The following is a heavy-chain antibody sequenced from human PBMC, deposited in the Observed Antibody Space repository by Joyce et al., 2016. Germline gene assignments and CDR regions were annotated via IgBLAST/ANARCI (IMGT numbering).Heavy chain of an antibody. V-gene: IGHV4-34*01. CDR2: INHRGGT. Sequence: QVQLQQLGAGLLKPSETLSLTCAVYSGSFRGFYWSWIRQSPGKGLEWIGEINHRGGTYYNPALKSRLTISIDTSRNQFSLKLRSVTAADTAVYYCARSSGYYYWGQGTLVTVSS. D-gene: IGHD6-19*01. CDR1: SGSFRGFY. CDR3: ARSSGYYY. J-gene: IGHJ4*02.